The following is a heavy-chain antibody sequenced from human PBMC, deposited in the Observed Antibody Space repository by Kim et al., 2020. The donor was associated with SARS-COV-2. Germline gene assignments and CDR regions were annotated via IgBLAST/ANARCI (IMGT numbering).Heavy chain of an antibody. CDR2: ISSSSSYI. CDR3: ARGFPYYDILSDAFDI. D-gene: IGHD3-9*01. CDR1: GFTFSSYS. V-gene: IGHV3-21*01. J-gene: IGHJ3*02. Sequence: GGSLRLSCAASGFTFSSYSMNWVRQAPGKGLEWVSSISSSSSYIYYADSVKGRFTISRDNAKNSLYLQMNNLRAEDTAVYYCARGFPYYDILSDAFDIWGQGTMVTVSS.